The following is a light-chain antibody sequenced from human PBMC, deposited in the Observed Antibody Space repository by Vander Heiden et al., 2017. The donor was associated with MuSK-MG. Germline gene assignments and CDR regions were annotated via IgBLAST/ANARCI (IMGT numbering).Light chain of an antibody. CDR3: QQDSGWGT. J-gene: IGKJ1*01. Sequence: GDRVTITCRASHSIYDSLAWYQQKPGKVPKLLIYKASMLESGVPSRFSGTGSGTEFTLTISSLQPDDSATYSCQQDSGWGTFGQGTKVEIK. CDR1: HSIYDS. CDR2: KAS. V-gene: IGKV1-5*03.